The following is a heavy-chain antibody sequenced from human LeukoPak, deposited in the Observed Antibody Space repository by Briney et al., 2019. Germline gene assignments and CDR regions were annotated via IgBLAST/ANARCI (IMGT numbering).Heavy chain of an antibody. D-gene: IGHD3-10*01. J-gene: IGHJ4*02. V-gene: IGHV4-39*01. CDR1: GGSVSGTTYY. CDR3: ARYVVYGSGKYYFDY. Sequence: SETLSLTCTVSGGSVSGTTYYWSWIRQPPGKGLEWIASINYSGSTYYNPSLKSRVTISVDTSENQFSLKLSSVTAADTAVYYCARYVVYGSGKYYFDYWGQGTLVTVSS. CDR2: INYSGST.